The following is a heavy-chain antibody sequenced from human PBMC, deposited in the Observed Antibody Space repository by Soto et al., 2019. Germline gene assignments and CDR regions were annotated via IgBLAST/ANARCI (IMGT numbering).Heavy chain of an antibody. V-gene: IGHV3-23*01. J-gene: IGHJ4*02. CDR3: VTAVRTRLDN. CDR1: GFTFSSYS. Sequence: PGGSLRLSCAASGFTFSSYSMSWVRQAPGKGLEWVSAIRQSGGSSSYADSAKGRFTISRDNSKNTLYLQMNGLRLDDTAVYYCVTAVRTRLDNWGPGTLVTVSS. CDR2: IRQSGGSS. D-gene: IGHD3-10*01.